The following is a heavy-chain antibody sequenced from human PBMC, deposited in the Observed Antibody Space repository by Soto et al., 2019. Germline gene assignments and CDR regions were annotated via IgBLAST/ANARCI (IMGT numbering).Heavy chain of an antibody. CDR1: GFTFSSYG. CDR3: ASTWSGYYYFDS. D-gene: IGHD3-3*01. J-gene: IGHJ4*02. V-gene: IGHV3-30*03. Sequence: GVLRLSCAASGFTFSSYGMHWVRQAPGKGLEWVAVISYDGSNRYYGDSVKGRFTISRDNSKNTVYLQMNSLRVEDTAVYYCASTWSGYYYFDSWGQGTLVTVSS. CDR2: ISYDGSNR.